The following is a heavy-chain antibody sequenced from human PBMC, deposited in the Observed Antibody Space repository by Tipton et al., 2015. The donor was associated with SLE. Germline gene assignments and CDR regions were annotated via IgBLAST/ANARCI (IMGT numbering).Heavy chain of an antibody. V-gene: IGHV4-39*07. CDR3: ARLPTGFPNWFDP. CDR2: IYYSGSA. Sequence: LVKPSETLSLTCSVSAGYVSSSTFYWAWIRQTPGKGLEWIGSIYYSGSAFYNPSLKSRLTISVDTSKNQLSLKLNSVTAADTAVYYCARLPTGFPNWFDPWGQGTLVTVSS. CDR1: AGYVSSSTFY. J-gene: IGHJ5*02. D-gene: IGHD4-17*01.